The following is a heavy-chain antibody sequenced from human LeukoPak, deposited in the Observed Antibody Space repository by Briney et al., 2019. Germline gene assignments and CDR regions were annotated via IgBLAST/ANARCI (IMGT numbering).Heavy chain of an antibody. D-gene: IGHD3-10*02. J-gene: IGHJ6*04. V-gene: IGHV3-30*18. Sequence: GGSLRLSCAASGFTFSSYGMHWVRQAPGKGLEWVAVISSGGSNKYSADSVRGRFTISRDNSKNTLYLQMNSLRAEDTAVYCCAELGITMIGGVWGKGTTVTISS. CDR3: AELGITMIGGV. CDR2: ISSGGSNK. CDR1: GFTFSSYG.